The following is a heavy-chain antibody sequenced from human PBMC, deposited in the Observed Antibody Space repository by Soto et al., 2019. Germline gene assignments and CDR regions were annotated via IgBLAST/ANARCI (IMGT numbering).Heavy chain of an antibody. CDR1: GFTFSNAW. Sequence: EVQQVESGGGLVEPGGSLRLSCAASGFTFSNAWMNWVRQAPGKGLEWVARIKSKAAGGTTDYAAPVKGRFTISRDDSTNTLYLQMNSLKTEDTALYYCITHLPGGHSDYFDYWGQGTLVTVSS. J-gene: IGHJ4*02. D-gene: IGHD5-12*01. CDR3: ITHLPGGHSDYFDY. CDR2: IKSKAAGGTT. V-gene: IGHV3-15*01.